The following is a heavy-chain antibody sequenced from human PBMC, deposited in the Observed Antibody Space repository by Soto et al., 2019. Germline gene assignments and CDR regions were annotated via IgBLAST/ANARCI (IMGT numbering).Heavy chain of an antibody. J-gene: IGHJ3*02. CDR2: ISGSGGST. Sequence: GGSLRLCCAASGFTFSSYAMSWVRQAPGKGLEWVSAISGSGGSTYYADSVKGRFTISRDNSKNTLYLQMNSLRAEGTAVYYCAKAYYYDSSGYYLGGAFDIWGQGTMVTVSS. CDR3: AKAYYYDSSGYYLGGAFDI. CDR1: GFTFSSYA. V-gene: IGHV3-23*01. D-gene: IGHD3-22*01.